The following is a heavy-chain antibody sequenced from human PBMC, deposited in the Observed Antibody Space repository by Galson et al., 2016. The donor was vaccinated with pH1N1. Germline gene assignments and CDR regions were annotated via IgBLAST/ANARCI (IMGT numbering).Heavy chain of an antibody. CDR1: GFTFTSFA. V-gene: IGHV3-30*04. Sequence: SLRLSCAASGFTFTSFAMHWVRQAPGKGLEWVAVILYDGTNEYYADSVKGRFPISRDKTPSTEYLQMNSLRTEETAVYYCARDSEYSGNEGFHWAQGTLVIVSS. J-gene: IGHJ4*02. CDR3: ARDSEYSGNEGFH. D-gene: IGHD5-12*01. CDR2: ILYDGTNE.